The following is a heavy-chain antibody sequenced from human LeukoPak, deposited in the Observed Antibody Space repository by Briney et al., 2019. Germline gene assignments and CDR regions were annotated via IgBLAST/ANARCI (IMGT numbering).Heavy chain of an antibody. V-gene: IGHV4-59*01. D-gene: IGHD6-19*01. CDR2: IYYSGST. J-gene: IGHJ4*02. Sequence: KPSETLSLTCTVSGGSISSYYWSWIRQPPGKGLEWIGYIYYSGSTNYNPSLKSRVTISVDTSKNQFSLKLSSVTAADTAVYYCARGEQWLVPYYFDYWGQGTLVTVS. CDR1: GGSISSYY. CDR3: ARGEQWLVPYYFDY.